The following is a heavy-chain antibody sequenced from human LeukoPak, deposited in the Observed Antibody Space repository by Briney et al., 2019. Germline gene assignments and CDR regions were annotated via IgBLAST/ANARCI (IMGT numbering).Heavy chain of an antibody. J-gene: IGHJ4*02. CDR3: ARKPLLERVAYYFDY. CDR2: IRYDGSNK. CDR1: GFTFSSYG. V-gene: IGHV3-30*02. D-gene: IGHD2-15*01. Sequence: GGSLRLSCAASGFTFSSYGMHWVRQAPGKGLEWVAFIRYDGSNKYYADSVKGRFTISRDNSKNTLYLQMNSLRAEDTAVYYCARKPLLERVAYYFDYWGQGTLVTVSS.